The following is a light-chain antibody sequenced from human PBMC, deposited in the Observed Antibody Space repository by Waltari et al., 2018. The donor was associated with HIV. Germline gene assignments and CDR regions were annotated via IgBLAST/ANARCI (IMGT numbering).Light chain of an antibody. J-gene: IGLJ1*01. V-gene: IGLV3-19*01. Sequence: SSALTQHPAVSVALGQTVRITCQGDSPRKHSANCYQQKPRQALVVVMYGKENRPPGIPARFCGSSSGNTASLTITVAQAEDEDDYDCESRHNNDRPHVFGTGTKVTV. CDR3: ESRHNNDRPHV. CDR2: GKE. CDR1: SPRKHS.